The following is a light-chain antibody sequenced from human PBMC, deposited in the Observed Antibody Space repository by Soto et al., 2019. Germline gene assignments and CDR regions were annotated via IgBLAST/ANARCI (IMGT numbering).Light chain of an antibody. J-gene: IGLJ2*01. CDR3: QVWDSGSEHVI. Sequence: SYELTQPPSVSVAQGNTAGITCGGDRIGGKSVHWYQQKPGQAPVLVIFYDSDRPSGIPERFSGSNSGNTATLTIRRVEAGDEADYYCQVWDSGSEHVIFGGGTKLTVL. CDR2: YDS. V-gene: IGLV3-21*04. CDR1: RIGGKS.